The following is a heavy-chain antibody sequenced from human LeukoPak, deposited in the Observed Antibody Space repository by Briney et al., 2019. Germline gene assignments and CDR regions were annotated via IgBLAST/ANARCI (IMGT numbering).Heavy chain of an antibody. CDR2: IRSKAFGGAT. V-gene: IGHV3-49*04. CDR1: GYTFGDDA. J-gene: IGHJ4*02. CDR3: TRHGRTRLL. D-gene: IGHD5/OR15-5a*01. Sequence: GRSLRLSCTVSGYTFGDDAMSWVRQSPGKGLEWVSLIRSKAFGGATEYAASVKGRFTISRDDSKSIAYLQMNSLKTEDTAMYYCTRHGRTRLLWGRGTLVTVSS.